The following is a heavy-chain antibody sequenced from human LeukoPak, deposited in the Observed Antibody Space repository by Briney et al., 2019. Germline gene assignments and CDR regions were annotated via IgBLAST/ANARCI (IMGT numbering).Heavy chain of an antibody. CDR3: AKSIVGAAGAYHWCFDL. D-gene: IGHD1-26*01. J-gene: IGHJ2*01. CDR2: IGSSGDTA. V-gene: IGHV3-23*01. Sequence: TGGSLRLSCAASGFTFSDYAMSWVRQAPGRGLEWVSSIGSSGDTASYADFVKGRFTISRDKSMNTPYLQMNDLRAEDTALYYCAKSIVGAAGAYHWCFDLWGRGTTVTVSS. CDR1: GFTFSDYA.